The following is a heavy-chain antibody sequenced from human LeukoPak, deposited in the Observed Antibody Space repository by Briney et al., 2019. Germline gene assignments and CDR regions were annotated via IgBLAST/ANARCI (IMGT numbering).Heavy chain of an antibody. CDR3: AKGRPYDILTGYEYYFDY. V-gene: IGHV3-23*01. Sequence: PGGSLRLSCAASGFTFSSYAMSWVRQAPGKGLEWVSAISGSGGSTYYADSVKGRFTISRDNSKNTLYLQMNSLRVEDTAVYYCAKGRPYDILTGYEYYFDYWGQGTLVTVSS. J-gene: IGHJ4*02. CDR2: ISGSGGST. CDR1: GFTFSSYA. D-gene: IGHD3-9*01.